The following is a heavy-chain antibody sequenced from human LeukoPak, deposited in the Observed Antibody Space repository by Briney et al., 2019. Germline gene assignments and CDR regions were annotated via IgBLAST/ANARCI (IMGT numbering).Heavy chain of an antibody. CDR2: INPSDSST. J-gene: IGHJ3*02. Sequence: ASVKVSCKASGYTFTSYQMHWVRQAPGQGLEWMGIINPSDSSTSYAQKFQGRVTMTRDTSTSTVYMELSSLRSEDTAVYYCARGGNYYYDSSGYNDAFDIWGPGTMVTVSS. V-gene: IGHV1-46*01. CDR3: ARGGNYYYDSSGYNDAFDI. D-gene: IGHD3-22*01. CDR1: GYTFTSYQ.